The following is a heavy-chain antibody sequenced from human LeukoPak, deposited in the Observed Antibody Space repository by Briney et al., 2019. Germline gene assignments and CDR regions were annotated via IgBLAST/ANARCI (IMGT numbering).Heavy chain of an antibody. V-gene: IGHV4-4*07. Sequence: SETLSLTCTVSGGSISSYYWSWIRQPAGKGLEWIGRIYSSGSSNYNPSLKSRFTMSVDTSKNQFSLKLSSVTAADTAVYYCARVAGTTDSLYCYYMDVWGKGTTVTVSS. CDR1: GGSISSYY. D-gene: IGHD1-1*01. J-gene: IGHJ6*03. CDR2: IYSSGSS. CDR3: ARVAGTTDSLYCYYMDV.